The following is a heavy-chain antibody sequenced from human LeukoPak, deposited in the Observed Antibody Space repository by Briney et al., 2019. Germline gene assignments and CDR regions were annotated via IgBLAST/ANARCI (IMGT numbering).Heavy chain of an antibody. V-gene: IGHV4-61*02. CDR1: GGSINTDNYD. CDR2: IYSSGST. Sequence: PSETLSLTCTVSGGSINTDNYDWSWIRQPAGKGLEWIGRIYSSGSTNYNPSLKSRVTMSVDTSKNQFSLKLSSVTAADTAVYYCARGVVVVAATDLRHYYYYMDVWGKGTTVTVSS. D-gene: IGHD2-15*01. J-gene: IGHJ6*03. CDR3: ARGVVVVAATDLRHYYYYMDV.